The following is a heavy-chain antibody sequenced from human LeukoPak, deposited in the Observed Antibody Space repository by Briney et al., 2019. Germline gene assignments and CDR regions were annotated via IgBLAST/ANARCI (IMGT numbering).Heavy chain of an antibody. CDR2: ISAYNGNT. CDR3: ARTSFIVVVRVESQNNWFDP. CDR1: GYTCTSYG. D-gene: IGHD2-2*01. V-gene: IGHV1-18*01. Sequence: ASVKVSCKASGYTCTSYGISWVRQAPGQGLEWMGWISAYNGNTSYAQKLQGRVTTTTDTSTSTAYMELRSLRSDDTAVYYCARTSFIVVVRVESQNNWFDPWGQGTLVTVSS. J-gene: IGHJ5*02.